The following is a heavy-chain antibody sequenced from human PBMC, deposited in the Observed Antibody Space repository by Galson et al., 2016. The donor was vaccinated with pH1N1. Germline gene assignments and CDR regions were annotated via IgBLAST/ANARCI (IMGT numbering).Heavy chain of an antibody. CDR2: ISAYTGDT. V-gene: IGHV1-18*01. D-gene: IGHD3-3*01. CDR3: ARRFFEYLEGQPSDGFDI. J-gene: IGHJ3*02. Sequence: SVKVSCKASGYTFNRYGISWVRQAHGQGLEWMGWISAYTGDTNFAQKFQGRVTMTTDTSTSTAYMELRSLRSDDTAVYYCARRFFEYLEGQPSDGFDIWGQGTMVTASS. CDR1: GYTFNRYG.